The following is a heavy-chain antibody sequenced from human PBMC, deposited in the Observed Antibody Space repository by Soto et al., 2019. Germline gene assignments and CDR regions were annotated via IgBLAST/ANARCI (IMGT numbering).Heavy chain of an antibody. D-gene: IGHD5-18*01. CDR3: GRDSGYSCGYSPLLGYYGMDV. Sequence: ASVKVSCKASGYTFTGSYMHWVRQAPGQGLEWMGWINPHSGGTNYAQKFQGWVTMTSDTSISTAYMELSRLRSDDTAVYYCGRDSGYSCGYSPLLGYYGMDVWGHGTKVTVYS. CDR2: INPHSGGT. V-gene: IGHV1-2*04. J-gene: IGHJ6*02. CDR1: GYTFTGSY.